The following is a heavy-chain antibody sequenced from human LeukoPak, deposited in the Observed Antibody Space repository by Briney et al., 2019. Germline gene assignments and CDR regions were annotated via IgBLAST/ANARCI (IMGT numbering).Heavy chain of an antibody. CDR2: ISESGGSA. CDR3: AKGQGRYYYYGLDV. CDR1: GFTFGSCA. V-gene: IGHV3-23*01. Sequence: PGGSLRLSCAASGFTFGSCAMSWVRQAPGKGPEWVSAISESGGSAFYADAVKGRFTISRDNSKNTLHLQMNSLRAEDTAVYHCAKGQGRYYYYGLDVWGQGTTVTVSS. J-gene: IGHJ6*02.